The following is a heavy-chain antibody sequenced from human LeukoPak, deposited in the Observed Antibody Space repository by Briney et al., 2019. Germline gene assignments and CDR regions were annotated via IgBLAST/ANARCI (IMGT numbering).Heavy chain of an antibody. V-gene: IGHV3-48*03. Sequence: GGSLRLSCAASGFTFSTYEMSWVRQAPGKGLEWVSYISDIGNTINYADSVKGRFTISRDNAKNSLYLQMNSLRAEDTAVYYCARVGGIARNFDYWGQGTLVTVSS. CDR2: ISDIGNTI. D-gene: IGHD1-26*01. CDR3: ARVGGIARNFDY. J-gene: IGHJ4*02. CDR1: GFTFSTYE.